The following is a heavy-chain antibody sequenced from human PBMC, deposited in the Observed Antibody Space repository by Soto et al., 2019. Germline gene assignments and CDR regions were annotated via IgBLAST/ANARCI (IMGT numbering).Heavy chain of an antibody. CDR2: ISDSGKMI. Sequence: GGSLRLSCVAFGFTFSSYEMQWVRQAPGKGLEWLSYISDSGKMIFYADSVKGRFTISRDNAKMSLYLQMDSLRAEDTAVYYCAKVIVGGYDRDYYYYGMDVWGQGTTVTVSS. J-gene: IGHJ6*02. D-gene: IGHD3-16*01. CDR3: AKVIVGGYDRDYYYYGMDV. V-gene: IGHV3-48*03. CDR1: GFTFSSYE.